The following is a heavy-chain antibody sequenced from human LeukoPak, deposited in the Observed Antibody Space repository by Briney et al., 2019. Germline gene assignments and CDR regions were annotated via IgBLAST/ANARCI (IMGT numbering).Heavy chain of an antibody. CDR2: INHSGST. V-gene: IGHV4-34*01. J-gene: IGHJ6*02. Sequence: SETLSLTCAVYGGSFSGCYWSWIRQPPGKGLEWIGEINHSGSTNYNPSLKSRVTISVDTSKNQFSLKLSSVTAADTAVYYCARADYYYYYGMDVWGQGTTVTVSS. CDR3: ARADYYYYYGMDV. CDR1: GGSFSGCY.